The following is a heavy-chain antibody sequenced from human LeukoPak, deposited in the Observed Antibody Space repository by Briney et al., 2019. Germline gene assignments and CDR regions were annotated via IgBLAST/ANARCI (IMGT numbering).Heavy chain of an antibody. CDR1: GFTFSSYS. CDR2: ISSSSSTI. D-gene: IGHD4-17*01. CDR3: ARVGQYGDYQSDAFDI. V-gene: IGHV3-48*02. Sequence: GGSLRLSCAASGFTFSSYSMNWVRQAPGKGLEWVSYISSSSSTIYYADSVKGRFTISRDNAKNSLYLQTNSLRDEDTAVYYCARVGQYGDYQSDAFDIWGQGTMVTVSS. J-gene: IGHJ3*02.